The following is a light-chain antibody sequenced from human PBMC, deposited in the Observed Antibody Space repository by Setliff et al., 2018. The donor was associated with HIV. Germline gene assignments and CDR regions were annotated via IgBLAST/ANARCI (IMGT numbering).Light chain of an antibody. CDR2: DVT. CDR3: SSYTSSSTSHVV. Sequence: SVLAQPASVSGSPGQSITISCTGTSSDVGGYNYVSWYQQHPGKAPKLMIYDVTKRPSGVSNRFSGSKSGNTASLTISGLQAEDEADYCCSSYTSSSTSHVVFGGGTKVTVL. CDR1: SSDVGGYNY. V-gene: IGLV2-14*01. J-gene: IGLJ2*01.